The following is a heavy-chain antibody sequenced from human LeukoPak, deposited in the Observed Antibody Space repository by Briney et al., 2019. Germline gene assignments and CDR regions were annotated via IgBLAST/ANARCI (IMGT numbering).Heavy chain of an antibody. CDR3: ARVTYSSGWQYYYYYMDV. V-gene: IGHV4-59*01. D-gene: IGHD6-19*01. Sequence: SETLSLTCTVSGGSISSYYWSWIRQPPGKGLEWIGYIYYSGSTNYNPSLKSRVTTSVDTSKNQFSLKLSSVTAADTAVYYCARVTYSSGWQYYYYYMDVWGKGTTVTVSS. J-gene: IGHJ6*03. CDR1: GGSISSYY. CDR2: IYYSGST.